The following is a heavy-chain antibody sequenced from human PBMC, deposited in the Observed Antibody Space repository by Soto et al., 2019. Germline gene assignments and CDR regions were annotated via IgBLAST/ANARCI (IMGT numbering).Heavy chain of an antibody. D-gene: IGHD3-22*01. Sequence: SETLSLTCTVSGGSISSYYWSWIRQPPGKGLEWIGYIYYSGSTNYNPSLKSRVTISVDTSKNQFSLKLSSVTAADTAVYYCATSGGYYDSSGYYPLDYWGQGTLVTVSS. V-gene: IGHV4-59*01. CDR3: ATSGGYYDSSGYYPLDY. CDR1: GGSISSYY. CDR2: IYYSGST. J-gene: IGHJ4*02.